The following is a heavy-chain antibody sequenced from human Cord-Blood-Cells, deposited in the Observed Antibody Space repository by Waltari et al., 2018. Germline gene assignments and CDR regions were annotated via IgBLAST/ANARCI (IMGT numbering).Heavy chain of an antibody. CDR1: GGSFSGYY. D-gene: IGHD2-2*02. CDR2: INHGGSP. Sequence: QVQLQQWGAGLLKPSETLSLTCAVYGGSFSGYYWSWIRQPPGKGLEWIGEINHGGSPNYTPALKSRVTIAVDTSKHQFSLKLSSVTAADTAVYYCARGGGGYCRSTSCYSYAFDIWGQGAMVTVSS. CDR3: ARGGGGYCRSTSCYSYAFDI. J-gene: IGHJ3*02. V-gene: IGHV4-34*01.